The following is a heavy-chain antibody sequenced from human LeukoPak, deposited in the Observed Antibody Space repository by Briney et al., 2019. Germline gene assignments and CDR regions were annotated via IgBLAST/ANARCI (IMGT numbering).Heavy chain of an antibody. CDR3: ARDDGYCSGGSCYYFDY. CDR1: GFTVSSNY. D-gene: IGHD2-15*01. J-gene: IGHJ4*02. V-gene: IGHV3-53*01. Sequence: QAGGSLRLSCAASGFTVSSNYMSWVRQAPGKGLEWVSVTYSGGSTYYADSVKGRFTISRDNSKNTLYLQMNSLRAEDTAVYYCARDDGYCSGGSCYYFDYWGQGTLVTVSS. CDR2: TYSGGST.